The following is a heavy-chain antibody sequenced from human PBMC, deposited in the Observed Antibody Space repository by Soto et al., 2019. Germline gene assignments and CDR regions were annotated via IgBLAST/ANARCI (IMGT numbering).Heavy chain of an antibody. V-gene: IGHV1-3*01. Sequence: GASVKVSCKASGYTFTSYAMHWVRQAPGQRLEWMGWINAGNGNTKYSQKFQGRVTITRDTSTSTAYMDLGSLTSDDTAVYYCVMVDNYVTPTPQDVWGQGTTVTVSS. CDR1: GYTFTSYA. D-gene: IGHD3-16*01. CDR3: VMVDNYVTPTPQDV. J-gene: IGHJ6*02. CDR2: INAGNGNT.